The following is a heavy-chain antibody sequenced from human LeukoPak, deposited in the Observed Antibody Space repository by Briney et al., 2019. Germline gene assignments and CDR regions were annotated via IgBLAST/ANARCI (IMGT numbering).Heavy chain of an antibody. J-gene: IGHJ4*02. V-gene: IGHV1-69*13. Sequence: ASVKVSCKASGGTFSSYAISWVRQAPGQGLEWMGGIIPIFGTANYAQKFQGRVTITADESTSTAYMELSSLRSEDTAVYYCARDIRGYNYGDFDYWGQGTLVTVSS. CDR2: IIPIFGTA. CDR3: ARDIRGYNYGDFDY. D-gene: IGHD5-18*01. CDR1: GGTFSSYA.